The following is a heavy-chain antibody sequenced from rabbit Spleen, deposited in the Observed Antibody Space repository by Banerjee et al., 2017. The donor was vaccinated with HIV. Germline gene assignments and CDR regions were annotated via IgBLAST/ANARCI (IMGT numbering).Heavy chain of an antibody. CDR2: IDPVFGTT. V-gene: IGHV1S7*01. J-gene: IGHJ4*01. CDR1: GFDFSRYY. D-gene: IGHD2-1*01. Sequence: QLKESGGGLVQPGGSPKLSCKASGFDFSRYYMCWVRQAPGKGLEWIGYIDPVFGTTHYASWVNGRFTISNDNAQNTLYLQMNSLTAADTATYFCARDPYSYDDYGDYPFNLWGQGTLVTVS. CDR3: ARDPYSYDDYGDYPFNL.